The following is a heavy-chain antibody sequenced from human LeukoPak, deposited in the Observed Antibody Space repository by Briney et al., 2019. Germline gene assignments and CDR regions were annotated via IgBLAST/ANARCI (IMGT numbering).Heavy chain of an antibody. CDR3: ARDREQQLARGWFDP. Sequence: SETLSLTCTVSGGSISSGSYYWSWIRQPAGKGLEWIGRIYTSGSTNYNPSLKSRVTISVDPSKNQFSLKLSSVTAADTAVYYCARDREQQLARGWFDPWGQGTLVTVSS. D-gene: IGHD6-13*01. V-gene: IGHV4-61*02. J-gene: IGHJ5*02. CDR1: GGSISSGSYY. CDR2: IYTSGST.